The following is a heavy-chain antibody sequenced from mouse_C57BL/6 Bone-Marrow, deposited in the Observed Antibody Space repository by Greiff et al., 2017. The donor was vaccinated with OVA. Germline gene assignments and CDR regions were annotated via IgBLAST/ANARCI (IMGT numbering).Heavy chain of an antibody. Sequence: VKLQESGPGLVQPSQSLSITCTVSGFSLTSYGVHWVRQSPGKGLEWLGVIWRGGSTDYNAAFMSRLSITKDNSKSQVFFKMNSLQADDTAIYYCAKKGLYGSSPYYAMDYWGQGTSVTVSS. D-gene: IGHD1-1*01. V-gene: IGHV2-5*01. J-gene: IGHJ4*01. CDR3: AKKGLYGSSPYYAMDY. CDR2: IWRGGST. CDR1: GFSLTSYG.